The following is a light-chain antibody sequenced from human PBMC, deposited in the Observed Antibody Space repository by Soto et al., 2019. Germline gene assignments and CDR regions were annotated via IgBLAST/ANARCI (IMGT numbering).Light chain of an antibody. Sequence: EIVMTQSPATLSVSPGEGATLSCRASQGIGSTLAWYQHKPGQTPRLLIYDASTRATGVPARFSGSGSGTDFTLTISSLEPEDFAVYYCQQRSNWPITFGQGTRLEIK. CDR3: QQRSNWPIT. J-gene: IGKJ5*01. CDR2: DAS. V-gene: IGKV3D-11*01. CDR1: QGIGST.